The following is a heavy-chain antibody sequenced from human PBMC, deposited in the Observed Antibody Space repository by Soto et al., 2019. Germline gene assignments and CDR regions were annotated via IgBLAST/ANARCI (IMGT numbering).Heavy chain of an antibody. V-gene: IGHV3-48*01. CDR3: ARDLNYGLFDY. J-gene: IGHJ4*02. D-gene: IGHD4-17*01. Sequence: EVQLVESGGGLVQPGGSLRLSCAASGFTFSSYSMNWVRRAPGKGLEWVSYISSSSTIYYADSVKGRFTISRDNAKNSLYLQMNSLRAEATAVYYCARDLNYGLFDYWGQGTLVTVSS. CDR1: GFTFSSYS. CDR2: ISSSSTI.